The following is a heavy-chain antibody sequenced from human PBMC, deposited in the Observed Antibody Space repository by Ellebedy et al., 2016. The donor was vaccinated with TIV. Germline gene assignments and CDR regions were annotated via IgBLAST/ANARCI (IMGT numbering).Heavy chain of an antibody. J-gene: IGHJ4*02. V-gene: IGHV3-21*01. D-gene: IGHD6-19*01. CDR3: ARDGTVAASDY. CDR2: ISSSSSYI. CDR1: GFTFSSYS. Sequence: PGGSLRLSCAASGFTFSSYSMNWVRQAPGKGMEWVSSISSSSSYIYYADSVKGRFTISSDNAKNSLYLQMNSLRAEDTAVYYCARDGTVAASDYWGQGTLVTVSS.